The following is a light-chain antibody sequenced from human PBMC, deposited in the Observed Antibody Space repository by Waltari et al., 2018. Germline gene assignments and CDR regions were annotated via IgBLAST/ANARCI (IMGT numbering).Light chain of an antibody. Sequence: QLVLTQSPSASASLGASVKLTCTLSSGHSTNIIAWLQTQPEKGPRYLMNVNSDGSHNKGVGIPDRFSGSSSGAERYLTISSLQSEDEADYYCQTGGHGTWVFGGGTRLTVL. CDR2: VNSDGSH. V-gene: IGLV4-69*01. CDR1: SGHSTNI. J-gene: IGLJ3*02. CDR3: QTGGHGTWV.